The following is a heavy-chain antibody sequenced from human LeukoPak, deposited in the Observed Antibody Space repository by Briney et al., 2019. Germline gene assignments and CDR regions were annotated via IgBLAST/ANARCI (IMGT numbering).Heavy chain of an antibody. CDR1: GFTFSSYA. Sequence: PGGSLRLSCAASGFTFSSYAMSWVRQAPGKGLEWVSAISGRGGSTYYADSVKGRFTISRDNSKNTLYLQMNSLRTEDTAMYYCARDRDGDYSLDYWGQGTLVTVSS. CDR2: ISGRGGST. V-gene: IGHV3-23*01. D-gene: IGHD4-17*01. J-gene: IGHJ4*02. CDR3: ARDRDGDYSLDY.